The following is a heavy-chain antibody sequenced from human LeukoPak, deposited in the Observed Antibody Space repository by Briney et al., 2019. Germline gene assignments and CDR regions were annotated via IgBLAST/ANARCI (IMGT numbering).Heavy chain of an antibody. CDR1: GYTFTGYY. CDR2: INPNSGGT. D-gene: IGHD2-2*01. CDR3: AREVVAGDNCFDP. Sequence: ASVKVSCKASGYTFTGYYIYWVRQAPGQGLEWMGWINPNSGGTNYAQKFQGRVTMTRDTSISTAYMELSRLRSDDTAVYYCAREVVAGDNCFDPWGQGTLVTVSS. J-gene: IGHJ5*02. V-gene: IGHV1-2*02.